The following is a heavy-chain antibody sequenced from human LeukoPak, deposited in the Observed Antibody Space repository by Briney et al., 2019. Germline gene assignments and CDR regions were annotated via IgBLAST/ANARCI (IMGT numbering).Heavy chain of an antibody. J-gene: IGHJ4*02. CDR3: ARGGRVKYYFDY. CDR1: GYTFTSYY. V-gene: IGHV1-69*06. Sequence: ASVKISCKASGYTFTSYYMHWVRQAPGQGLEWMGGIIPIFGTANYAQKFQGRVTITADKSTSTAYMELSSLRSEDTAVYYCARGGRVKYYFDYWGQGTLVTVSS. D-gene: IGHD4-23*01. CDR2: IIPIFGTA.